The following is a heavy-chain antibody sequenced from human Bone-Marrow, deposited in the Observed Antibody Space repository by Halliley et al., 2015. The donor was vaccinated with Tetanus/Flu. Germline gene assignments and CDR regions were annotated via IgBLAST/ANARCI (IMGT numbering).Heavy chain of an antibody. CDR3: ASTLLDK. CDR1: GFSFSTYA. J-gene: IGHJ4*02. V-gene: IGHV3-23*01. Sequence: SLRLSCAASGFSFSTYAMSWVRQAPGKGLEWVTGISGSGENTYYADSVKGRFTVSRDNSKNTVSVQMDGLSAEDTAVYYCASTLLDKWGQGTLVTVSP. CDR2: ISGSGENT.